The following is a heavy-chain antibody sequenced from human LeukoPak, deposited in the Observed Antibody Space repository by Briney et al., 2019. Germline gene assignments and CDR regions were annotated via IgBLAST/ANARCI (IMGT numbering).Heavy chain of an antibody. D-gene: IGHD2-8*01. J-gene: IGHJ4*02. CDR1: GFTFSGYA. Sequence: GGSLRLSCAGSGFTFSGYAMSWVRQAPGQGLEWVSVISDSGDYTSYADSVRGRFTISRDNSRNTLYLQMISLRPEDTAVYYCAKDTSIGKYCTNGVCSPFDYWGQGTLVTVSS. CDR2: ISDSGDYT. V-gene: IGHV3-23*01. CDR3: AKDTSIGKYCTNGVCSPFDY.